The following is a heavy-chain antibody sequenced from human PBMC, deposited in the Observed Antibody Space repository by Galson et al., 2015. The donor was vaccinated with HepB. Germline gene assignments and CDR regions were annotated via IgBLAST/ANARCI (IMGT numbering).Heavy chain of an antibody. CDR3: ARDNIAVAPGAFDI. Sequence: SVKVSCKASGYTFTRNYIHWVRQAPGQGLEWMGIINPRGGSTNYAQKFLGRVTMTRDTSTSTVYMELSSLRSEDTAVYYCARDNIAVAPGAFDIWGQGTMVTVSS. CDR2: INPRGGST. V-gene: IGHV1-46*01. CDR1: GYTFTRNY. J-gene: IGHJ3*02. D-gene: IGHD6-19*01.